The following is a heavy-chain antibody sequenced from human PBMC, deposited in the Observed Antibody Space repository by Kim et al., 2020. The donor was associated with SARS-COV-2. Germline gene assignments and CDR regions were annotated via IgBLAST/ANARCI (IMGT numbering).Heavy chain of an antibody. CDR2: ISGSGGST. D-gene: IGHD5-12*01. J-gene: IGHJ4*02. V-gene: IGHV3-23*01. Sequence: GSLRLSCAASGFTFSSYAMSWVRQAPGKGLEWVSAISGSGGSTYYADSVKGRFTISRDNSKNTLYLQMNSLRAEDTAVYYCARDGYNLMGFDYWGQGTLVTVSS. CDR3: ARDGYNLMGFDY. CDR1: GFTFSSYA.